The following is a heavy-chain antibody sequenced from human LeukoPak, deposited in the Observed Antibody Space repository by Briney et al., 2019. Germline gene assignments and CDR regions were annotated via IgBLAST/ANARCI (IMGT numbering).Heavy chain of an antibody. V-gene: IGHV4-4*09. CDR3: ARQSGSSRWFDP. J-gene: IGHJ5*02. CDR1: GGSISSYY. CDR2: IYTSGST. Sequence: SETLSLTCTVSGGSISSYYWGWIRQPPGKGLEWIGYIYTSGSTNYNPSLKSRVTISVDTSKNQFSLKLSSVTAADTAVYYCARQSGSSRWFDPWGQGTLVTVSS. D-gene: IGHD6-6*01.